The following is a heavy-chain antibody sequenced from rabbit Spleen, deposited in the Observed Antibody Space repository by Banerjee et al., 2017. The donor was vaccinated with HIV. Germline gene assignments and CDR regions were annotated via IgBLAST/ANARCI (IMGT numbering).Heavy chain of an antibody. Sequence: QEQLVESGGGLVKPEGSLTLTCKASGLSFSDRDVMCWVRQAPGKGLEWIACINTATGKPVYATWAKGRFTISTISSTTVTLQMTSLTAADTATYFCARDLAGAIGWNFYLWGPGTLVTVS. CDR1: GLSFSDRDV. D-gene: IGHD4-1*01. CDR2: INTATGKP. J-gene: IGHJ4*01. V-gene: IGHV1S45*01. CDR3: ARDLAGAIGWNFYL.